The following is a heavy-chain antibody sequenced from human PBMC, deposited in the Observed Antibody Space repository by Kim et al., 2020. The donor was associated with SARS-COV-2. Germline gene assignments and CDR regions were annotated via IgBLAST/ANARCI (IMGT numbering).Heavy chain of an antibody. CDR1: GGSISSGGYY. CDR2: IYYSGST. CDR3: ARDPNDFWSGYFVGMDV. V-gene: IGHV4-31*03. D-gene: IGHD3-3*01. J-gene: IGHJ6*02. Sequence: SETLSLTCTVSGGSISSGGYYWSWIRQHPGKGLEWIGYIYYSGSTYYNPSLKSRVTISVDTSKNQFSLKLSSVTAADTAVYYCARDPNDFWSGYFVGMDVWGQGTTVTVSS.